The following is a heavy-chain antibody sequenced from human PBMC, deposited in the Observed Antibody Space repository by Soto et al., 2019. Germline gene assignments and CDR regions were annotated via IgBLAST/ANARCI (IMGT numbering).Heavy chain of an antibody. D-gene: IGHD6-19*01. CDR3: AHVYWAAAGTRYYFDY. CDR2: IYWDDDK. J-gene: IGHJ4*02. V-gene: IGHV2-5*02. Sequence: SGPTLVNPTQTLTLTCTFSGFSLSTSAVGVGWIRQPPGKALEWLALIYWDDDKRYSPSLKSRLTITKDASRNQVVLTLTNMDPADTATYYCAHVYWAAAGTRYYFDYWGQGTLVTVSS. CDR1: GFSLSTSAVG.